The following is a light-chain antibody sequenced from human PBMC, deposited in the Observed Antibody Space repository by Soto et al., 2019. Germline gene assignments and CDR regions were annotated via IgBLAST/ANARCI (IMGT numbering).Light chain of an antibody. J-gene: IGKJ2*01. CDR1: QTMTRAY. Sequence: EIVLTQSPGTLSLSPWERATLSCRASQTMTRAYLAWYQQKPGQAPRLLIYAASYRATGIPDKFSGSGSGTDFSLTISRLEPEDSAVYYCHQYHSPPQTFGQGTKVDIK. CDR2: AAS. V-gene: IGKV3-20*01. CDR3: HQYHSPPQT.